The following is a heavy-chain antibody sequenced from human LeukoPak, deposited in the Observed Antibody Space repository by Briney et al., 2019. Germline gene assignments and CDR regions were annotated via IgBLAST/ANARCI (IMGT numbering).Heavy chain of an antibody. D-gene: IGHD3-3*01. CDR2: INPNSGGT. CDR3: ARVLWKTDYFDY. Sequence: GASVKASCKASGYTFTGYYMHWVRQAPGQGLEWMGWINPNSGGTNYAQKFQGRVTMTRDTSISIAYMELSRLRSDDTAVYYCARVLWKTDYFDYWGQGTLVTVSS. CDR1: GYTFTGYY. V-gene: IGHV1-2*02. J-gene: IGHJ4*02.